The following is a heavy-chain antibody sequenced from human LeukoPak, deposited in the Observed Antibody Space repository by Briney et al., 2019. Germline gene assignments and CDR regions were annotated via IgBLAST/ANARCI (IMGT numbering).Heavy chain of an antibody. J-gene: IGHJ5*02. CDR2: IKQDSSER. CDR1: GFTFSSYW. CDR3: ARGFRGANWFEP. Sequence: GGSLRLSCAASGFTFSSYWMTWVRQAPGRGLEWVANIKQDSSERYYVDSVKGRFTISRDNANNSLFLQMNSLRGEDTAVYYCARGFRGANWFEPWGQGTLVTVSS. V-gene: IGHV3-7*04. D-gene: IGHD3-10*01.